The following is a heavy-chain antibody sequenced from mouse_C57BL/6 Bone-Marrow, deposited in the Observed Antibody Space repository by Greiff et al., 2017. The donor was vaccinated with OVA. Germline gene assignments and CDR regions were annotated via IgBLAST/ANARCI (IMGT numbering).Heavy chain of an antibody. J-gene: IGHJ2*01. CDR2: ISDGGSYT. D-gene: IGHD2-5*01. CDR3: ASDGIVTLDY. V-gene: IGHV5-4*01. CDR1: GFTFSSYA. Sequence: EVQVVESGGGLVKPGGSLKLSCAASGFTFSSYAMSWVRQTPEQRLEWVATISDGGSYTYYPDNVKGRFTISRDNAKNNLYLQMSHLKSEDTAVYYCASDGIVTLDYWGQGTTLTVSS.